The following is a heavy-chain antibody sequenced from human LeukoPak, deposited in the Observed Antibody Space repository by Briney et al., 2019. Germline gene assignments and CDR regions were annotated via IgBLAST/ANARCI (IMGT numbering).Heavy chain of an antibody. D-gene: IGHD3-22*01. CDR1: GFIFSNYA. CDR2: ISGSDGTT. Sequence: PGGSLRLSCAASGFIFSNYAMSCVRQAPGKGLEWVSGISGSDGTTYFADSVKGRFTISRDNSKNTLYLQMNSLRAEDTAVYYCAKRGQYYSDTSGYYGAPDYWGQGTLVTVSS. V-gene: IGHV3-23*01. CDR3: AKRGQYYSDTSGYYGAPDY. J-gene: IGHJ4*02.